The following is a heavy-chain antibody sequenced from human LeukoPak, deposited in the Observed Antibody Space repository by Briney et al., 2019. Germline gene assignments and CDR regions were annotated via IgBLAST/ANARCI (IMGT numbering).Heavy chain of an antibody. Sequence: GGSLRLSCAASGFTFSSYSMNWVRQAPGKGLEWVAVISYDGRESYYADSVKGRFTISRDNSKNTLYLQMNSLRTEDTAVYYCAKGDMIVVSNPYYYGMDVWGQGTTVTVSS. J-gene: IGHJ6*02. CDR2: ISYDGRES. V-gene: IGHV3-30*18. CDR3: AKGDMIVVSNPYYYGMDV. CDR1: GFTFSSYS. D-gene: IGHD3-22*01.